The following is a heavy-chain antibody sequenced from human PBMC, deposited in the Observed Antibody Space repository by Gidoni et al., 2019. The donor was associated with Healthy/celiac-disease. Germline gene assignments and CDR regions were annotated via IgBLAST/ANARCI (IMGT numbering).Heavy chain of an antibody. Sequence: EVQLLESGGGLVQPGGSLRLSCAASGFTFSSSAMSWVRQAPGKGLEWVSAISGSGGSTYYADSVKGRFTISRDNSKNTLYLQMNSLRAEDTAVYYCAKGRLSGEYDYGDVGYWGQGTLVTVSS. CDR1: GFTFSSSA. V-gene: IGHV3-23*01. CDR2: ISGSGGST. D-gene: IGHD4-17*01. CDR3: AKGRLSGEYDYGDVGY. J-gene: IGHJ4*02.